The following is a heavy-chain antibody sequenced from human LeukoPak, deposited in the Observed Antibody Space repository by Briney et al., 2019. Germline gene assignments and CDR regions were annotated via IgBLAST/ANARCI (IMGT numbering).Heavy chain of an antibody. CDR3: ARDLVYYDSSGADY. CDR2: ISSSSIYR. D-gene: IGHD3-22*01. J-gene: IGHJ4*02. Sequence: GGSLRLSCAASGFTFSGYTLNWVRQAPGKGLEWVSSISSSSIYRYYADSVKGRFTISRDNAKNSLYLQMNSLRAEDTAVYYCARDLVYYDSSGADYWGQGTLVTVSS. V-gene: IGHV3-21*01. CDR1: GFTFSGYT.